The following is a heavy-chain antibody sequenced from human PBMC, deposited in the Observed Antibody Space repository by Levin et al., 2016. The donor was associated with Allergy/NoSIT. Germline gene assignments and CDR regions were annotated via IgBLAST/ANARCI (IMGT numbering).Heavy chain of an antibody. Sequence: WIRQPPGKGLEWVSSISGSGGSTYYADSVKGRFTISRDNSKNTLYLQMNSLRAEDTAVYYCAKAGIAVADYYYYGMDVWGQGTTVTVSS. J-gene: IGHJ6*02. D-gene: IGHD6-19*01. CDR2: ISGSGGST. CDR3: AKAGIAVADYYYYGMDV. V-gene: IGHV3-23*01.